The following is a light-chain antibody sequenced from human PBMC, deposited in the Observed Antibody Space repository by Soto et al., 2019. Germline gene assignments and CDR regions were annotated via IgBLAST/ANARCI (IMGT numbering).Light chain of an antibody. J-gene: IGKJ2*01. CDR3: QQRSNWPRT. V-gene: IGKV3-11*01. Sequence: EIVLTQSPATLSLSPGERATLSCRASESINSNLAWYQQKPGQAPRLLIYDASNRAAGFPARFSGSGSGTDFTLTISSLEPEDFAVYYCQQRSNWPRTFGQGTKLEIK. CDR1: ESINSN. CDR2: DAS.